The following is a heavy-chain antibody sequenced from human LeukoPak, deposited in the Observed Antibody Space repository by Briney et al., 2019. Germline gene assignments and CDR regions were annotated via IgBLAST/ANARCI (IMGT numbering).Heavy chain of an antibody. Sequence: SETLSLTCSVSGGSIGSTTYYWGWIRQPPGKGLEWIGNIYYSGSTYYNPSLKSRVTISVDTSKNQFSLKVNSVTAADTALYYCAYDYGDYYFDYWGQGTLVTASS. CDR3: AYDYGDYYFDY. CDR2: IYYSGST. J-gene: IGHJ4*02. CDR1: GGSIGSTTYY. V-gene: IGHV4-39*01. D-gene: IGHD4-17*01.